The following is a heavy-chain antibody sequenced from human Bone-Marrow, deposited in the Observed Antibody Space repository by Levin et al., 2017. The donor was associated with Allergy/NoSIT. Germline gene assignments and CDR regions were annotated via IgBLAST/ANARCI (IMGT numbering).Heavy chain of an antibody. V-gene: IGHV3-23*01. J-gene: IGHJ4*02. CDR2: ISGSGGNT. Sequence: QPGGSLRLSCAASGFTFSNYAMSWVRQAPGKGPEWVSGISGSGGNTYYADSVNGRFTISRDNSKNTLYLQVNSLRVEDTAVYYCAKEIAEVGHPLFEYWGQGTLVTVSS. CDR1: GFTFSNYA. CDR3: AKEIAEVGHPLFEY. D-gene: IGHD6-13*01.